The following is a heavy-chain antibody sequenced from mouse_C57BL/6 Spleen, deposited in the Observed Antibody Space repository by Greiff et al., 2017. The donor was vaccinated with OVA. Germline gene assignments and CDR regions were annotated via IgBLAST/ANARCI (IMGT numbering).Heavy chain of an antibody. CDR1: GYTFTSYW. CDR3: ARSVYYYGSSIYAMDY. V-gene: IGHV1-64*01. Sequence: QVQLQQPGAELVKPGASVKLSCKASGYTFTSYWMHWVKQRPGQGLEWIGMIHPNSGSTNYNEKFKSKATLTVDKSSSTAYMQLSSLTSEDSAVYYCARSVYYYGSSIYAMDYWGQGTSVTVSS. D-gene: IGHD1-1*01. J-gene: IGHJ4*01. CDR2: IHPNSGST.